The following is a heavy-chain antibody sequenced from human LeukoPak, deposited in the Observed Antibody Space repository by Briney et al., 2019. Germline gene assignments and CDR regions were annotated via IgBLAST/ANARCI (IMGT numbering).Heavy chain of an antibody. J-gene: IGHJ4*02. CDR1: GFTFGAYT. V-gene: IGHV3-21*01. D-gene: IGHD3-22*01. CDR3: ARDFFHSSDSRPFDY. Sequence: PGGSLRLSCAASGFTFGAYTINWVRQAPGKGLEWVSCIFSRSESILYADSVKGRFTISRDNAKNSLYLQMDSLRVEDKAVYYCARDFFHSSDSRPFDYWGQGTLVTVSS. CDR2: IFSRSESI.